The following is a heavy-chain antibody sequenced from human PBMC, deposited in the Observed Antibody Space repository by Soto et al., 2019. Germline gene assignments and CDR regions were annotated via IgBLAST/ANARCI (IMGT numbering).Heavy chain of an antibody. J-gene: IGHJ5*02. CDR2: ISYDGSNK. CDR1: GFTFSSYG. Sequence: PGGSLRLSCAASGFTFSSYGMHWVRQAPGKGLEWVAVISYDGSNKYYADSVKGRFTISRDNSKNTLYLQMNSLRAEDTAVYYCAKVTQKVVTAIRTNWFDPWGQGTLVTVSS. CDR3: AKVTQKVVTAIRTNWFDP. D-gene: IGHD2-21*02. V-gene: IGHV3-30*18.